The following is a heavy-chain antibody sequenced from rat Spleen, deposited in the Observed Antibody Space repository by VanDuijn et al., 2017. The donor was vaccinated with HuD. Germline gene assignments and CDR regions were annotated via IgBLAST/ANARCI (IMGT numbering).Heavy chain of an antibody. Sequence: EVQLVESGGGLVQPGRSLKLSCAASGFTFSNYGMAWVRQTPTKGLEWVASISTGGTNTYYRGSVKGRFTISRDITKTTLYLQMSSLRSEDTATYYCRRGRVYYGYTGFDYWGQGVMVTVSS. CDR2: ISTGGTNT. CDR3: RRGRVYYGYTGFDY. V-gene: IGHV5S13*01. D-gene: IGHD1-9*01. J-gene: IGHJ2*01. CDR1: GFTFSNYG.